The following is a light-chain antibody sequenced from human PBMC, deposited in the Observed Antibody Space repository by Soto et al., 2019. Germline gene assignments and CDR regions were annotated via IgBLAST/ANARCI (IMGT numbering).Light chain of an antibody. J-gene: IGLJ1*01. CDR3: SSYTSSSTLDYV. CDR2: EGS. V-gene: IGLV2-14*02. Sequence: QSALTQPASVSGSPGQSITISCTGTSSDVGSYNLVSWYQQHPGKAPELMIYEGSKRPSGVSNRFSGSKSGNTASLTISGLQAEDEADYYCSSYTSSSTLDYVFGTGTKLTVL. CDR1: SSDVGSYNL.